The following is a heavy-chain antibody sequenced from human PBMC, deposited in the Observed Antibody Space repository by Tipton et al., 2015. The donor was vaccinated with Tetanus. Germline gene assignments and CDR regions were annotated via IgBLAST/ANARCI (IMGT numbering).Heavy chain of an antibody. CDR2: ISNSGST. CDR1: GGSISSDGAY. CDR3: ARDRGVRGGYYYYHGMDV. Sequence: TLSLTCTVSGGSISSDGAYWSWIRQHPGEGLEWIGYISNSGSTYYNPSLKSRVTISVDTSQKQISLKVNSVTAADTAVYYCARDRGVRGGYYYYHGMDVWGQGTTFTVSS. J-gene: IGHJ6*02. D-gene: IGHD3-10*01. V-gene: IGHV4-31*03.